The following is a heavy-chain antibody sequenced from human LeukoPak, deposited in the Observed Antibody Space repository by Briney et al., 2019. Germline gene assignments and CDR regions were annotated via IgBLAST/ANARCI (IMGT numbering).Heavy chain of an antibody. D-gene: IGHD6-19*01. CDR2: ISGSGGST. Sequence: GGSLRLSCAASGFTFSSYGMSWVRQAPGKGLEWVSAISGSGGSTYYADSVKGRFTISADKSISTAYLQWSSLKASDTAMYYCARGGAVAGTGFDYWGQGTLVTVSS. CDR1: GFTFSSYG. V-gene: IGHV3-23*01. J-gene: IGHJ4*02. CDR3: ARGGAVAGTGFDY.